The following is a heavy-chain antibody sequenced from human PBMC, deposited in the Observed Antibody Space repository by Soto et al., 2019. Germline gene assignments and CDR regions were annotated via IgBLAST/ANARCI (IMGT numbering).Heavy chain of an antibody. V-gene: IGHV3-23*01. J-gene: IGHJ4*02. CDR3: AKVSRFPGGLRSLF. D-gene: IGHD3-10*01. Sequence: EVQLLESGGTLVQPGGSLRLSCAASGFTFSTYAMNWVRQAPGKGLEWASYLSGSSGGSTYYADSVKGRFTISRDNSKNTLFLQMNSLRVEDTAVYYCAKVSRFPGGLRSLFWGQGSLVTVSS. CDR2: LSGSSGGST. CDR1: GFTFSTYA.